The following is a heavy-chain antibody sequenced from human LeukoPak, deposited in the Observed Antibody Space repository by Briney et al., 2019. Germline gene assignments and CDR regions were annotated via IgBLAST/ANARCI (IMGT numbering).Heavy chain of an antibody. CDR2: IIPIFGTA. Sequence: SVKVSCKASGGTFSSYAISWVRQAPGQGLEWMGGIIPIFGTANYAQKFQGRVTITADESTSTAYMELSSLRSEDTAAYYCAREVGYSYGSNWFDPWGQGTLVTVSS. V-gene: IGHV1-69*01. CDR3: AREVGYSYGSNWFDP. D-gene: IGHD5-18*01. CDR1: GGTFSSYA. J-gene: IGHJ5*02.